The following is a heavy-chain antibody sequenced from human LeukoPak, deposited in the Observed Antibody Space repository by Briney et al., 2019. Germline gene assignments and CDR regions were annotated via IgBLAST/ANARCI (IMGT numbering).Heavy chain of an antibody. CDR2: IRVGGET. V-gene: IGHV3-23*01. J-gene: IGHJ4*02. Sequence: RGCLRLSCAASGFTFSSYAMNWVRQAPGKGLEGVSGIRVGGETYYADSVKGRFTISRDNSENTLYLQMSGLRAEDTAVYHCAKGTGDTGYYFDYWGQGTLVTVSS. D-gene: IGHD7-27*01. CDR3: AKGTGDTGYYFDY. CDR1: GFTFSSYA.